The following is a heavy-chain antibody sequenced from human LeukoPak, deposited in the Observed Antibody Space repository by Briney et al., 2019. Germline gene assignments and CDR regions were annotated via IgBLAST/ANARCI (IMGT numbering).Heavy chain of an antibody. Sequence: SETLSLTCTVSGGSISSSSYYWGWIRQPPGKGLEWIGSIYYSGSTYYNPSLKSRVTISVDTSKNQFSLKLSSVTAADTAVYYCASRGPYYDFWSGYYYFDYWGQGALVTVSS. V-gene: IGHV4-39*07. CDR2: IYYSGST. CDR3: ASRGPYYDFWSGYYYFDY. J-gene: IGHJ4*02. D-gene: IGHD3-3*01. CDR1: GGSISSSSYY.